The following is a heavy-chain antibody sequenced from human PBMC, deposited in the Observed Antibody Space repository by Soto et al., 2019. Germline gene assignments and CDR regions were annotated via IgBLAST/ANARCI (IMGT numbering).Heavy chain of an antibody. V-gene: IGHV3-33*01. Sequence: GGSLRLSCAASGFTFSSFGMHWVRQAPGKGLEWVAIIWYDGTDKYYADSVKGRFTISRDNSKNTLYLQMNSLRAEDTAIYYCARDPQGYCSGGNCYSDYYYGMDVWGQGTTVTVSS. CDR3: ARDPQGYCSGGNCYSDYYYGMDV. CDR2: IWYDGTDK. CDR1: GFTFSSFG. D-gene: IGHD2-15*01. J-gene: IGHJ6*02.